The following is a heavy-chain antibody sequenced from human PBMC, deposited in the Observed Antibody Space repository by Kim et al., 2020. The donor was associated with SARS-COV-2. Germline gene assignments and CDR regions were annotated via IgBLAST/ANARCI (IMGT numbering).Heavy chain of an antibody. V-gene: IGHV4-59*08. J-gene: IGHJ5*02. D-gene: IGHD3-10*01. CDR2: ISYSGST. Sequence: SETLSLTCTVSGGAISSYYWRWIRQPPGKGLEWIGVISYSGSTNYNPDLKSRVTISSDTSKNQFSLKLSPVTAADTAVYYCARHVADGWLVHLGVNWFDPWGQETLVTVSS. CDR1: GGAISSYY. CDR3: ARHVADGWLVHLGVNWFDP.